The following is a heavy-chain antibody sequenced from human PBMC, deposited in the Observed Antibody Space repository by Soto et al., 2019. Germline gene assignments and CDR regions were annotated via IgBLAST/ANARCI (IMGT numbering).Heavy chain of an antibody. CDR3: ARQGSY. CDR1: GVSISSTIYN. CDR2: LGYISTA. J-gene: IGHJ4*02. V-gene: IGHV4-39*01. Sequence: SETLSLTCTVSGVSISSTIYNWGWIRHAPGIGLEWIGTLGYISTAHSNPSLNSRINISADPSKNPVTLTLTSVTDADTSVHYCARQGSYWGPGAMVTV.